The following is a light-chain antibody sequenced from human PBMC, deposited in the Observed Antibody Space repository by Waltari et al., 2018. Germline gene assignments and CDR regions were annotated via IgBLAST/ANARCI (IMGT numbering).Light chain of an antibody. CDR2: AAS. V-gene: IGKV1-39*01. Sequence: DIQMTQSPSFLSASVGDRVTITCRASQSIGTYLNWYQHKPGRAPELLIYAASTLQGGVPSRFSGSGSETHFTLAISSLQREDFATYYCQQSYTTPRTFGQGTKVEIK. J-gene: IGKJ1*01. CDR1: QSIGTY. CDR3: QQSYTTPRT.